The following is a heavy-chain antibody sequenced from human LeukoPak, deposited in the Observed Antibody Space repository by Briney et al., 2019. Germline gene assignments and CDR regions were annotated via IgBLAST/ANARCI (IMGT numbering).Heavy chain of an antibody. D-gene: IGHD4-17*01. CDR1: GYTFIDYF. J-gene: IGHJ3*02. CDR3: ARVYGDYPDDAFDI. V-gene: IGHV1-2*06. CDR2: INPTSAGT. Sequence: GASVKVSCKASGYTFIDYFMHWVRQAPGQRPEWMGQINPTSAGTKYAQKFQGRVTMTRDTSISTAYMELSRLISDDTAVYYCARVYGDYPDDAFDIWGQGTVVTVSS.